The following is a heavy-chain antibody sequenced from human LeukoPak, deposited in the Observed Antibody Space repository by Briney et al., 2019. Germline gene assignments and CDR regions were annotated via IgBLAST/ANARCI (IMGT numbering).Heavy chain of an antibody. V-gene: IGHV4-34*01. Sequence: PSETLSLTCAVYGGSFSGYYWSWIRQPPGKGLEWIGEINHSGSTNYNPSLKSRVTIPVDTSKNQYSLKLSAVTAADTAVYYCARGITMVRGVYYYYYMDVWGKGTTVTVSS. D-gene: IGHD3-10*01. CDR3: ARGITMVRGVYYYYYMDV. CDR2: INHSGST. J-gene: IGHJ6*03. CDR1: GGSFSGYY.